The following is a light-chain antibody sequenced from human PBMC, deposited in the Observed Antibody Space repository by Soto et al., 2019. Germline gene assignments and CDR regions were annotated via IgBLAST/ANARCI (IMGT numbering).Light chain of an antibody. CDR2: DAS. V-gene: IGKV3-11*01. CDR3: QRRSNSLT. J-gene: IGKJ4*01. Sequence: EIVLTQSPATLSLSPGERATLSCRASQSVSSYLAWYQQKPGQAPRLLIYDASNRATGIPARFSGSGSGTDFTLTISSLEPEDFAVYYCQRRSNSLTFGGGAKVEIK. CDR1: QSVSSY.